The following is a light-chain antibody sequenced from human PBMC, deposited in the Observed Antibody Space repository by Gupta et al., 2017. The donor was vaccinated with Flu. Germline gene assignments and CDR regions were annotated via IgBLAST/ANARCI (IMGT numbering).Light chain of an antibody. CDR2: ITSDGRH. CDR3: QTWVTGMV. CDR1: SGHSHYA. J-gene: IGLJ3*02. Sequence: QVVVTQPPSASASLGASVKLTCSLSSGHSHYAIAWHQLQPEKGPRYLMKITSDGRHTKGDGISDRFSGSSSGAERYLTISSLRSEDEADYFCQTWVTGMVFGGGTKLTVL. V-gene: IGLV4-69*01.